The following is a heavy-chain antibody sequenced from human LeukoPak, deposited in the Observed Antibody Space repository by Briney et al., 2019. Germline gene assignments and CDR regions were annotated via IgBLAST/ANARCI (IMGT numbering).Heavy chain of an antibody. CDR3: ARPYCGGDCYSGAFDI. CDR2: TNHSGST. D-gene: IGHD2-21*02. CDR1: GGSFSGYY. Sequence: SETLSLTCAVYGGSFSGYYWSWIRQPPGKGLEWIGETNHSGSTNYNPSLKSRVTISVGTSKNQFSLKLSSVTAADTAVYYCARPYCGGDCYSGAFDIWGQGTMVTVSS. V-gene: IGHV4-34*01. J-gene: IGHJ3*02.